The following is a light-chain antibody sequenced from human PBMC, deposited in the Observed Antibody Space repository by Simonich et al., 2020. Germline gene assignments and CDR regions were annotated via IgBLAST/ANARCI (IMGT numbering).Light chain of an antibody. CDR2: KVS. CDR3: MQSIQLPIT. Sequence: DVVMTQSPLSLPVTLGQPASISCRSSQSLVHSDGNTYLNWFQQRPGQSPRRLIYKVSTRDSGVPDRFSCSGSGTDFTLKISRVEAEDVGVYYCMQSIQLPITFGQGTRLEIK. CDR1: QSLVHSDGNTY. J-gene: IGKJ5*01. V-gene: IGKV2-30*02.